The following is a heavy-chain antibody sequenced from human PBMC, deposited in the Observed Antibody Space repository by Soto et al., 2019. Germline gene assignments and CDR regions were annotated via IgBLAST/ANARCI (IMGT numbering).Heavy chain of an antibody. V-gene: IGHV1-69*06. CDR2: VAPISGSP. CDR1: GDTFSNYV. D-gene: IGHD1-26*01. Sequence: QVRLVQSGAEVRKPGSSVSVSCESSGDTFSNYVMSWVRQAPGQGLEWMGGVAPISGSPDYSENFQGRITITAETSTSTSYMELSSLTSDDTAVYYCARIGVGSRRWGQATLVTVSS. CDR3: ARIGVGSRR. J-gene: IGHJ3*01.